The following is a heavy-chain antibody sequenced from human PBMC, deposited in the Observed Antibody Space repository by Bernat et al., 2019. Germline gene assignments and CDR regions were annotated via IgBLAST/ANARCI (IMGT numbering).Heavy chain of an antibody. Sequence: QVQLQESGPGLVKPSGTLSLTGAVSRVAISTSVWWTGVRQTPGKGREWIGEIYHSGTTNYNPSLKSRLTMSVDKSKNQFSLKVSNVTAADTAVYYCVRVPAIVTTSAYYYYYMGVWGKGTTVTVSS. V-gene: IGHV4-4*02. CDR2: IYHSGTT. D-gene: IGHD5-12*01. CDR1: RVAISTSVW. J-gene: IGHJ6*03. CDR3: VRVPAIVTTSAYYYYYMGV.